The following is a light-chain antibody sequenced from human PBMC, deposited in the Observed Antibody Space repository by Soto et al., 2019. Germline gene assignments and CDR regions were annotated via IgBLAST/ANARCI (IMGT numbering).Light chain of an antibody. J-gene: IGLJ1*01. CDR3: SSYTSSTTLV. CDR1: SSDVGYYNY. CDR2: EVS. V-gene: IGLV2-14*01. Sequence: QSALTQSASVSGSPGQSITISCTGTSSDVGYYNYVSWYQQHPGRAPKLVIYEVSERPSGVSNRFSGSKSGNTASLTISGLQAEDEADYYCSSYTSSTTLVFGTGTKLTVL.